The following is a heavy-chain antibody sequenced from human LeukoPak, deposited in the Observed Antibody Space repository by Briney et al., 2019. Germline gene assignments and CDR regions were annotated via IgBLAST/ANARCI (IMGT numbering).Heavy chain of an antibody. Sequence: PSGTLSLTCAVSGGSISSSNWWSWVRQPPGKGLEWIGEIYHSGSTNYNPSLKSRVTISVDKSKNQFSLKLSSVTAADTAVYYCARSAYEYSSGCHDYWGQGTLVTVSS. D-gene: IGHD6-19*01. CDR2: IYHSGST. J-gene: IGHJ4*02. CDR1: GGSISSSNW. CDR3: ARSAYEYSSGCHDY. V-gene: IGHV4-4*02.